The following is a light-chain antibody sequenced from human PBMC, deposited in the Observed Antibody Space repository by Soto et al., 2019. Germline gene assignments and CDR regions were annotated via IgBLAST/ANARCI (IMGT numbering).Light chain of an antibody. Sequence: QSVLTQPASVSGSRGQSITISCTGTSSDVGGYKYVSWYQQHPGKAPKLLIYDVSNRPSGVSNRFSGSKSGNTASLTISGLQAEDEADYYCSSYTSTSTLRVFGSGTKLTVL. CDR1: SSDVGGYKY. CDR2: DVS. J-gene: IGLJ1*01. CDR3: SSYTSTSTLRV. V-gene: IGLV2-14*03.